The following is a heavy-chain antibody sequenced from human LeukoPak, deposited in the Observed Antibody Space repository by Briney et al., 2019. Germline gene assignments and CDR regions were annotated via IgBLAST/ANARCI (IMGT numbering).Heavy chain of an antibody. Sequence: PGGSLRLSCRASGFTFSNYAMTWVRQTPGKGLECVSSTGGNGGGTSLADSVKGRFSISSDNSKNTLYLQMNSLRAEDTATYYCAKDHSGPTWYYYGMDVWGQGTTVTVSS. V-gene: IGHV3-23*01. D-gene: IGHD2-15*01. CDR3: AKDHSGPTWYYYGMDV. J-gene: IGHJ6*02. CDR1: GFTFSNYA. CDR2: TGGNGGGT.